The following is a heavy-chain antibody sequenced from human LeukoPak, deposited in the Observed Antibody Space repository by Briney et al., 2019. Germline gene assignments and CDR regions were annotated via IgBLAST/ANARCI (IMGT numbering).Heavy chain of an antibody. D-gene: IGHD2-15*01. CDR2: IWYDGTNT. Sequence: GGSLRLSCAASGFTFSSYGMHWVRQAPGKGLEWVAVIWYDGTNTYYADSVKGRFTISRDNSKNTLYLQMNSLRAEDTAVYYCARDFCSGGSCYPDAFDIWGQGTMITVSS. CDR3: ARDFCSGGSCYPDAFDI. CDR1: GFTFSSYG. J-gene: IGHJ3*02. V-gene: IGHV3-33*01.